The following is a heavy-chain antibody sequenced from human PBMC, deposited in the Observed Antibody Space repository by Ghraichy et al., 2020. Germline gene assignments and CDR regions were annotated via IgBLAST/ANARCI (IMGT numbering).Heavy chain of an antibody. CDR2: IKQDGSEK. CDR1: GFTFSSNW. CDR3: ARVTYYDFWSGHYAGYQYGMDV. J-gene: IGHJ6*02. V-gene: IGHV3-7*04. Sequence: GGSLRLSCAASGFTFSSNWMSWVRQAPGKGLEWVANIKQDGSEKYYVDSVKGRFTISRDNAKNSLYLQMNSLRAEDTAMYYCARVTYYDFWSGHYAGYQYGMDVWGQGTTVTVSS. D-gene: IGHD3-3*01.